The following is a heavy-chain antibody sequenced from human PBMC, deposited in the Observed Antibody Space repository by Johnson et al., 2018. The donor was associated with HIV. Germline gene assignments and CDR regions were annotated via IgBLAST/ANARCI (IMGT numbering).Heavy chain of an antibody. V-gene: IGHV3-7*01. D-gene: IGHD6-19*01. Sequence: MLLVESGGGVVQPGRSLRLSCAASGFRFSTYALHWVRQTPGKGLEWVANIKQDGSETSYVDSVKGRFIISRDNAKNSLFLQMNSLRAGDTALYYCVSVVRMPFSSDWKAFHIWGQGTLVSVSS. J-gene: IGHJ3*02. CDR1: GFRFSTYA. CDR3: VSVVRMPFSSDWKAFHI. CDR2: IKQDGSET.